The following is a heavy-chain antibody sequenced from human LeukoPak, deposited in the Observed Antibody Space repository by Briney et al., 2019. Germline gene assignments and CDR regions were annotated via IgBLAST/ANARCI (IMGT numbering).Heavy chain of an antibody. V-gene: IGHV4-34*01. J-gene: IGHJ4*02. CDR3: ARGRGYSYGYCPFDY. CDR2: INHSGST. Sequence: SETLSLTCTVSGGSISSYYWSWIRQPPGKGLEWIGEINHSGSTNYNPSLKSRVTISVDTSKNQFSLKLSSVTAADTAVYYCARGRGYSYGYCPFDYWGQGTLVTVSS. D-gene: IGHD5-18*01. CDR1: GGSISSYY.